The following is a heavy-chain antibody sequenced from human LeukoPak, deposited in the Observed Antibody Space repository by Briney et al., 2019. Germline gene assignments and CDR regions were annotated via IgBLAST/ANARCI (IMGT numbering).Heavy chain of an antibody. D-gene: IGHD1-26*01. Sequence: SETLSLTCAVYGGSFSGYYWSWIRQPPGKGLEWIGEINHSGSTNYNPSLKSRGTISVDTYKNQFSLKLSPVTAADTAVYYCARYSGSYSAYSYGMDVWGQGTTVTVSS. CDR1: GGSFSGYY. J-gene: IGHJ6*02. CDR3: ARYSGSYSAYSYGMDV. V-gene: IGHV4-34*01. CDR2: INHSGST.